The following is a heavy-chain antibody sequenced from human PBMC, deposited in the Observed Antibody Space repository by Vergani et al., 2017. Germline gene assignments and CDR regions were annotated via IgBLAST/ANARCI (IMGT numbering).Heavy chain of an antibody. J-gene: IGHJ5*02. Sequence: QLQLQESGPGLVKPSETLSLTCTVSGGSISSYYWSWIRQPPGKGLEWIGYIYYSGSTNYNPSLKSRVTIAVDTSKNQFSLKLSSVTAADTAVYYWARGAYCSGGSGWFDPWGQGTLVTVSS. CDR2: IYYSGST. D-gene: IGHD2-15*01. V-gene: IGHV4-59*01. CDR3: ARGAYCSGGSGWFDP. CDR1: GGSISSYY.